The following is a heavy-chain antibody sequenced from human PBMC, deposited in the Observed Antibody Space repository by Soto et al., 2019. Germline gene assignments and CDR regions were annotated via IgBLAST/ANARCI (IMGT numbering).Heavy chain of an antibody. J-gene: IGHJ4*02. CDR3: ASGAYYYDSSGYPLDY. CDR2: IYYSGST. CDR1: GGSISSGDYY. V-gene: IGHV4-30-4*01. Sequence: SETLSLTCTVSGGSISSGDYYWSWIRQPPGKGLEWIGYIYYSGSTYYNPSLKSRVTISVDTSKNQFSLKLSSVTAADTAVYYCASGAYYYDSSGYPLDYWGQGTLVTVSS. D-gene: IGHD3-22*01.